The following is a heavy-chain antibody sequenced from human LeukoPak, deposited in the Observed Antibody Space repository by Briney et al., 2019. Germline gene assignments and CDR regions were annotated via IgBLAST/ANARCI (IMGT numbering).Heavy chain of an antibody. D-gene: IGHD3-10*01. Sequence: PGGSLRLSCAASGFTFSSYSMNWVRQAPGKGLEWVSYISSSSSTIYYADSVKGRFTISRDNSKNTLYLQMNDLTIEDTAIYYCAKRYSDGGFDPWGQGTLVTVSP. V-gene: IGHV3-48*01. CDR1: GFTFSSYS. CDR2: ISSSSSTI. CDR3: AKRYSDGGFDP. J-gene: IGHJ5*02.